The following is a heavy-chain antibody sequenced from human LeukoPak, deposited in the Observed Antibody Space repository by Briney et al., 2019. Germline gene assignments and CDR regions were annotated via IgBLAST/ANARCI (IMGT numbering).Heavy chain of an antibody. CDR1: GFTFSSYA. CDR3: ARVQYQLLFSFDY. J-gene: IGHJ4*02. V-gene: IGHV3-21*01. Sequence: PGGSLRLSCAASGFTFSSYAMSWVRQAPGKGLEWVSSISSSSSYIYYADSVKGRFTISRDNAKNSLYLQMNSLRAEDTAVYYCARVQYQLLFSFDYWGQGTLVTVSS. D-gene: IGHD2-2*01. CDR2: ISSSSSYI.